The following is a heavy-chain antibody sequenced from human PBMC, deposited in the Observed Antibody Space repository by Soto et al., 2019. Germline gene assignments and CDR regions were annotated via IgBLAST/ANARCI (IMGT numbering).Heavy chain of an antibody. CDR1: GFTLSTYA. J-gene: IGHJ5*02. CDR2: ISYSGDRT. V-gene: IGHV3-23*01. Sequence: GGSLRLSCAASGFTLSTYAMTWVRQAPGKGLEWVSSISYSGDRTYYVDSVKGRFTVSRDNSRNTLYVQMNSLRAEDTAVYYCAKLRIAAAGPRGWFDPWGQGTLVTVSS. D-gene: IGHD6-13*01. CDR3: AKLRIAAAGPRGWFDP.